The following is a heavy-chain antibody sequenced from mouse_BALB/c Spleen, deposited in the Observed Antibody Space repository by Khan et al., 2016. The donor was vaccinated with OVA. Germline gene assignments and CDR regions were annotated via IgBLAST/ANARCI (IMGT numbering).Heavy chain of an antibody. D-gene: IGHD2-10*01. V-gene: IGHV2-6-1*01. CDR3: ARQPYYHYYIMDY. CDR2: LWSDGST. J-gene: IGHJ4*01. CDR1: GFSLTDYG. Sequence: QVQLKESGPGLVAPSQNLSLTCTISGFSLTDYGVHWVRQPPGKGLEWLVVLWSDGSTAYNSALKSRLSIIKDNSKSQIFSKMNSLQTDDTAMYYCARQPYYHYYIMDYWGQGTSVTVSS.